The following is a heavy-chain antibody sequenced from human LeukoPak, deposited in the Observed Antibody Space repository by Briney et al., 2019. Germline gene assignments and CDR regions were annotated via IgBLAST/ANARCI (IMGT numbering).Heavy chain of an antibody. CDR2: ILDSGYST. CDR1: GFTFSSYA. V-gene: IGHV3-23*01. Sequence: GGSLRLSCAASGFTFSSYAMSWVRQAPGKGLQWVSGILDSGYSTYYANSVKGRFTISRDNSNNKLYLQMNSLRAEDTAVYYCAKLGGHPLHNYVGVWGKGTTVAVSS. D-gene: IGHD3-16*01. CDR3: AKLGGHPLHNYVGV. J-gene: IGHJ6*03.